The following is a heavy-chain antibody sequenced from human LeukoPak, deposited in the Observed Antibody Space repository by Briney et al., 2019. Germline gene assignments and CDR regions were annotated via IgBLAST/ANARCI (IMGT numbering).Heavy chain of an antibody. Sequence: PSETLSLTCTVSGGSVSSGSYYWSWIRQPPGKGLEWIGEINHSGSTNYNPSLKSRVTISVDTSKNQFSLKLSSVTAADTAVYYCARGRWFDYWGQGTLVTVSS. CDR3: ARGRWFDY. CDR2: INHSGST. V-gene: IGHV4-61*01. J-gene: IGHJ5*01. CDR1: GGSVSSGSYY.